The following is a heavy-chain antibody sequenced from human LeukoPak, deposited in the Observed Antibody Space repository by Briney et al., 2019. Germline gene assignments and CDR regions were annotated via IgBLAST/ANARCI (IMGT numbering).Heavy chain of an antibody. V-gene: IGHV4-39*01. J-gene: IGHJ4*02. CDR1: GGSINSISYY. D-gene: IGHD3-22*01. CDR3: ARRGYYYETSGYYFFDY. CDR2: IYYSGST. Sequence: SETLSLTCTVSGGSINSISYYWGWIRQPPGEGQEWIGSIYYSGSTYYNPSLQSRVTISVDTSKNQFSLRLSSVTAADTAVYYCARRGYYYETSGYYFFDYWGQGTLVTVSS.